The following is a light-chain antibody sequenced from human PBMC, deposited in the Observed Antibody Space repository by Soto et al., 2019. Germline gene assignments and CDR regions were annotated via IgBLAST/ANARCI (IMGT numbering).Light chain of an antibody. J-gene: IGKJ3*01. CDR2: TTS. CDR1: QSVTSSC. Sequence: EIVLTQSPGTLSLSPGERATLSCTASQSVTSSCLAWYQRKPGQAPRLLIHTTSIRATDIPDRFSGSGSGTDFTLTISRLETDDSAVYYCQQYGGSPFTFGPGTKVDIK. V-gene: IGKV3-20*01. CDR3: QQYGGSPFT.